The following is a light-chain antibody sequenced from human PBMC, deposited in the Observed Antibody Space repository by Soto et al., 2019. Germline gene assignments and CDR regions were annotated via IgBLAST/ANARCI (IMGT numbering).Light chain of an antibody. CDR2: EVS. J-gene: IGLJ1*01. CDR1: TSDVGAYNY. CDR3: SSKTSSSSPFV. Sequence: QSALTQPASVSGSPGQSITISCTGSTSDVGAYNYVSWYKHHPGQAPQLMIYEVSNRPSGVSNRFSGSKSGNTASLTISGLQADDEGDYYCSSKTSSSSPFVFGTVTKVTVL. V-gene: IGLV2-14*01.